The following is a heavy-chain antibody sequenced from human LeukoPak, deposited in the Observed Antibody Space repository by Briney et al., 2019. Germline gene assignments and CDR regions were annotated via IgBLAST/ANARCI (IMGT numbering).Heavy chain of an antibody. V-gene: IGHV1-8*01. J-gene: IGHJ6*02. D-gene: IGHD3-10*01. CDR3: ARGRLLWFGELLKFFYYYYGMDV. CDR2: MNPNSGNT. Sequence: ASVKLSCKASGYTFTSYDVNWVRQATGQGLEWMGWMNPNSGNTGYAQKFQGRVTMTRNTSISTASMELSSLRSEDTAVYYCARGRLLWFGELLKFFYYYYGMDVWGQGPTVTVSS. CDR1: GYTFTSYD.